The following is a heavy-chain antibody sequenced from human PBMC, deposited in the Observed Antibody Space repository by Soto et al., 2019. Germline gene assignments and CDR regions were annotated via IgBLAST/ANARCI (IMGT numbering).Heavy chain of an antibody. J-gene: IGHJ4*02. V-gene: IGHV3-73*02. Sequence: EVQLVESGGGLVQPGGSLKLSCAASGFTFSGSAMHWVRQSSGKGLEWVGRIRSKANSYATAYAASVKGRFTISRDDSQDTAYLHMNSLKTEDTAVYYCTRHSGSWSNDYWGQGTLVTFSS. CDR3: TRHSGSWSNDY. D-gene: IGHD6-13*01. CDR1: GFTFSGSA. CDR2: IRSKANSYAT.